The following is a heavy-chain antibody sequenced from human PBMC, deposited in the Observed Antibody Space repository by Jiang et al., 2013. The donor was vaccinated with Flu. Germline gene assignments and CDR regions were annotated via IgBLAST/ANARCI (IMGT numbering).Heavy chain of an antibody. D-gene: IGHD1/OR15-1a*01. Sequence: VQLLESGGILKQPGGSLGLSCAASGFTFSNYAMNWVRQAPGKGLEWVASISGSGGATHYADSVKGRFTISRDNSKNTLHLQMSSLTSDDTAVYFCARGNNTWFPPRFFDFWGHGTLVTVSS. CDR3: ARGNNTWFPPRFFDF. CDR1: GFTFSNYA. V-gene: IGHV3-23*01. CDR2: ISGSGGAT. J-gene: IGHJ3*01.